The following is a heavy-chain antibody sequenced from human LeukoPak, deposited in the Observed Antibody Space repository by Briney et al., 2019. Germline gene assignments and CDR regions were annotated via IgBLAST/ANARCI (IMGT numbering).Heavy chain of an antibody. Sequence: GGSLRLSCAASGFTFSSYSMNWVRQAPGKGLEWVSSISSSSSYIYYADSVKGRFTISRDSSKNTLYLQMNSLRAEDTAVYYCARSLMVYADLVGPFDLWGRGTLVTVSS. V-gene: IGHV3-21*01. D-gene: IGHD2-8*01. CDR2: ISSSSSYI. J-gene: IGHJ2*01. CDR1: GFTFSSYS. CDR3: ARSLMVYADLVGPFDL.